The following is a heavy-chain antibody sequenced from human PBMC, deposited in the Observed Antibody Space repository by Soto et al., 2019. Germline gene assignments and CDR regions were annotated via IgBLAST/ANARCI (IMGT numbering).Heavy chain of an antibody. Sequence: PSETLSLTCTVSGGSISSGGYYWSWIRQHPGKGLEWIGCIYYSGSTYYNPSLKSRVTISVDTSKNQFSLKLSSVTAADTAVYYCARQEWIQLWPDDYWGQGTLVTVSS. CDR1: GGSISSGGYY. D-gene: IGHD5-18*01. CDR2: IYYSGST. V-gene: IGHV4-39*01. CDR3: ARQEWIQLWPDDY. J-gene: IGHJ4*02.